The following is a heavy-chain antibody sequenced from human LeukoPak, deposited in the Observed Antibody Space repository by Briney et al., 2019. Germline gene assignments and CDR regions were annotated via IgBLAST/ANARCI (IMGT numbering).Heavy chain of an antibody. Sequence: GGSLRLSCAASAFSFTSYWMHWVRQAPGKGLVWVSRINSDGSSASYADSVKGRFTISRDNAKNSLYLQMNSLRAEDMALYYCAKDVRPWTTGTTVSRDVYWGGGTRLSVSS. J-gene: IGHJ4*02. V-gene: IGHV3-74*01. CDR1: AFSFTSYW. CDR2: INSDGSSA. D-gene: IGHD4-17*01. CDR3: AKDVRPWTTGTTVSRDVY.